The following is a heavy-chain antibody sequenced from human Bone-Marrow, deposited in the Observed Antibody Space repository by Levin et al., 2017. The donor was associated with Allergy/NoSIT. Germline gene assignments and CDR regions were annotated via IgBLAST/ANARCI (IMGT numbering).Heavy chain of an antibody. J-gene: IGHJ6*03. CDR2: VYYSGNT. CDR3: AREVGYYDASGGYPHMEV. V-gene: IGHV4-59*01. D-gene: IGHD3-10*01. Sequence: SETLSLTCTVSGDSISIFSWGWIRQPPGKGLEWIGDVYYSGNTNYNPSLKSRVTISVDTSKNQVSLKVRSVTAADSAVYYCAREVGYYDASGGYPHMEVWGKGTTVVVSS. CDR1: GDSISIFS.